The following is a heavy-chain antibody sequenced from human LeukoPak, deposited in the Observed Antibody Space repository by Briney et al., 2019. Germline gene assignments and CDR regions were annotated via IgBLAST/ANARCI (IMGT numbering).Heavy chain of an antibody. J-gene: IGHJ4*02. CDR1: GGSISSYY. Sequence: SETLSLTCTVSGGSISSYYWSWIRQPPGKGLEWIGYIYYSGSTNYNPSLKSRDTISVDTSKNQFSLKLSSVTAADTAVYYCARMHYYDKYDYWGQGTLVTVSS. CDR3: ARMHYYDKYDY. V-gene: IGHV4-59*01. D-gene: IGHD3-22*01. CDR2: IYYSGST.